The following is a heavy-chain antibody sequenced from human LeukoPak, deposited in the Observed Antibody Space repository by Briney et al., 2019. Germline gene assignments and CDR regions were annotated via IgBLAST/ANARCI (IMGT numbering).Heavy chain of an antibody. D-gene: IGHD4-17*01. CDR2: INSDGTTI. V-gene: IGHV3-74*01. J-gene: IGHJ4*02. CDR1: GFTFSTSW. CDR3: ARDYGDYVGWPGY. Sequence: GGSLRLSCAASGFTFSTSWMHWVRQAPGKGLVWVSRINSDGTTIDYADSVKGRFTISGDNAKNTLYLQMNSQRDEDTAVYYCARDYGDYVGWPGYWGQGTLVTVSS.